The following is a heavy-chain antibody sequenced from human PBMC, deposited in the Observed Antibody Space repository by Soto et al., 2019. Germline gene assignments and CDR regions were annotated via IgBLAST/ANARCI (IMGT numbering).Heavy chain of an antibody. D-gene: IGHD6-13*01. Sequence: GESLKISCKGSGYSFTNYWISWVRRMPGKGLEWMGNIDPVDSYTNYSPSFQGHVTFSVDTSISTAYLQWSSLKASDTAMYYCARIESIARNWFDPWGQGTLVTVSS. CDR3: ARIESIARNWFDP. CDR2: IDPVDSYT. V-gene: IGHV5-10-1*01. CDR1: GYSFTNYW. J-gene: IGHJ5*02.